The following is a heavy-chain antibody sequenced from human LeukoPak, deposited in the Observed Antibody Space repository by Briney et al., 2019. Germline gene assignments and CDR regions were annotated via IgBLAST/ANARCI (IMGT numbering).Heavy chain of an antibody. CDR2: INPNSGGT. CDR3: ARGGAARHLYGYYYYMDV. V-gene: IGHV1-2*02. Sequence: GASVKVSCKASGYTFSGYYMHWVRQAPGQGLEWVGWINPNSGGTNYAQKFQGRVTMTRDTSISTAYMELSRLRSDDTAVYYCARGGAARHLYGYYYYMDVWGKGTTVTVSS. CDR1: GYTFSGYY. J-gene: IGHJ6*03. D-gene: IGHD6-6*01.